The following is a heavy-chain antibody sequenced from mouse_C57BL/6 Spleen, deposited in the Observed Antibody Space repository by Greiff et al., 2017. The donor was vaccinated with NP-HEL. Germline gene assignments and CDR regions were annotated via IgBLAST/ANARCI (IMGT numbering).Heavy chain of an antibody. Sequence: DVHLVESGGGLVKPGGSLKLSCAASGFTFSSYAMSWVRQTPEKRLEWVATISDGGSYTYYPDNVKGRFTISRDNAKNNLYLQMSHLKSEDTAMYYCARDPYYYGSSYDWYFDVWGTGTTVTVSS. D-gene: IGHD1-1*01. CDR3: ARDPYYYGSSYDWYFDV. J-gene: IGHJ1*03. V-gene: IGHV5-4*01. CDR2: ISDGGSYT. CDR1: GFTFSSYA.